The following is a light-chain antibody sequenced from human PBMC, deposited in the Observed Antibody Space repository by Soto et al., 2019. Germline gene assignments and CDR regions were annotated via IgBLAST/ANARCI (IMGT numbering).Light chain of an antibody. CDR2: GAS. Sequence: EIELTQSPATLSLSPGERATLSCRASQSISSSYLAWYQQKPGQAPRLLIYGASSRATGIPDRFSGSGSGTDYSLTISRLEPEDFSVSYCQQYGSSPPNTFGQGTKLEIK. CDR3: QQYGSSPPNT. J-gene: IGKJ2*01. V-gene: IGKV3-20*01. CDR1: QSISSSY.